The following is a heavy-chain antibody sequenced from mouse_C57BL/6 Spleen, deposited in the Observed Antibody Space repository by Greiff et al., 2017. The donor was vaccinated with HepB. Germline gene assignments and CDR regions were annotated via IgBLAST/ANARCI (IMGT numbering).Heavy chain of an antibody. Sequence: QVQLQQSGAELVRPGASVKLSCKASGYTFTDYYINWVKQRPGQGLEWIARIYPGSGNTYYNEKFKGKATLTAETSSSTAYMQLSSLTSEDSAVYFCARELFFDYWGQGTTLTVSS. CDR2: IYPGSGNT. J-gene: IGHJ2*01. D-gene: IGHD4-1*01. CDR1: GYTFTDYY. V-gene: IGHV1-76*01. CDR3: ARELFFDY.